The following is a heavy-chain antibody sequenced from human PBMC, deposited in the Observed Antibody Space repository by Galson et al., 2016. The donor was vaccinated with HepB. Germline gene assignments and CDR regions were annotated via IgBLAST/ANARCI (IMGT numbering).Heavy chain of an antibody. CDR2: IATAINAENT. V-gene: IGHV3-23*01. CDR1: GFPFSIYA. CDR3: AKDYDSSGHYEGD. Sequence: SLRLSCAASGFPFSIYAMNWFRQAPGKGLEWVSTIATAINAENTHYADSVNGRFTISRDDSNSILSVQMSSLRAEDAAVYYCAKDYDSSGHYEGDWGQGTLVTVSP. J-gene: IGHJ4*02. D-gene: IGHD3-22*01.